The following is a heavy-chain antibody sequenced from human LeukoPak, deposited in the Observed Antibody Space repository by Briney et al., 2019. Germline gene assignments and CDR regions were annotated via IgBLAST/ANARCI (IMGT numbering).Heavy chain of an antibody. V-gene: IGHV3-30*02. CDR1: GFTFSTYS. Sequence: PGGSLRLSCAASGFTFSTYSMNWVRQAPGKGLEWVAFIRYDGSNKYYADSVKGRFTISRDNSKNTLYLQMNSLRAEDTAVYYCAKGQDIVVVVAATPWANFDYWGQGTLVTVSS. CDR3: AKGQDIVVVVAATPWANFDY. J-gene: IGHJ4*02. CDR2: IRYDGSNK. D-gene: IGHD2-15*01.